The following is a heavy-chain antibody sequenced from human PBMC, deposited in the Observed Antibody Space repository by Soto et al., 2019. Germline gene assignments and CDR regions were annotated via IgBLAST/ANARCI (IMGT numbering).Heavy chain of an antibody. CDR2: IWYDGSNK. V-gene: IGHV3-33*01. D-gene: IGHD2-15*01. Sequence: HPGGSLRLSCAASGFTFSSYGMHWVRQAPGKGLEWVAVIWYDGSNKYYADSVKGRFTISRDNSKNTLYLQMNSLRAEDTAVYYCAREGYGGKGKYYYYGMDVWGQGTTVTVSS. CDR1: GFTFSSYG. J-gene: IGHJ6*02. CDR3: AREGYGGKGKYYYYGMDV.